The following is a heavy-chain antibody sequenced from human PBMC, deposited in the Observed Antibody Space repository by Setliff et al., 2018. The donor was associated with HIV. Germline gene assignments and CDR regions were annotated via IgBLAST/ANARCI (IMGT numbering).Heavy chain of an antibody. D-gene: IGHD6-19*01. Sequence: SETLSLTCAVSGASFVGDNHWSWIRQTPERGLEWIAYFMYIDIHYVNYLNYRNPSLASRLSISVDKSKNQFSLTLSSVTAADTAVYYCARARSDWYNVRPYYFDLWGQGTPVTVSS. CDR3: ARARSDWYNVRPYYFDL. CDR2: FMYIDIHYVNYLN. CDR1: GASFVGDNH. V-gene: IGHV4-30-4*01. J-gene: IGHJ4*02.